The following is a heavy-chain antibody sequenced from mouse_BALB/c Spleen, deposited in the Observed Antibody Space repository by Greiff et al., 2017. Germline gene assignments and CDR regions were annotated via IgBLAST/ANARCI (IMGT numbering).Heavy chain of an antibody. Sequence: ESGPGLVKPSQSLSLTCTVTGYSITSDYAWNWIRQFPGNKLEWMGYISYSGSTSYNPSLKSRISITRDTSKNQFFLQLNSVTTEDTATYYCARVITTVYYAMDYWGQGTSVTVSS. CDR1: GYSITSDYA. J-gene: IGHJ4*01. CDR3: ARVITTVYYAMDY. CDR2: ISYSGST. V-gene: IGHV3-2*02. D-gene: IGHD2-4*01.